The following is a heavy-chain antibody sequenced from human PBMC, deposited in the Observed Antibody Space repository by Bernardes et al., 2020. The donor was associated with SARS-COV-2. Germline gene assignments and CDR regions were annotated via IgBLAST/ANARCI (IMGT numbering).Heavy chain of an antibody. CDR1: GYTFTTYG. CDR2: IRTYNGNT. CDR3: ARVGLTGGFDY. Sequence: ASVKVSCKASGYTFTTYGISWVRQAPGQGLEWMGWIRTYNGNTNYAQKLQGRVTMTTDTSTSTAYMELRSLRSDDTAVYYCARVGLTGGFDYWGQGTLVTVSS. D-gene: IGHD2-8*02. V-gene: IGHV1-18*04. J-gene: IGHJ4*02.